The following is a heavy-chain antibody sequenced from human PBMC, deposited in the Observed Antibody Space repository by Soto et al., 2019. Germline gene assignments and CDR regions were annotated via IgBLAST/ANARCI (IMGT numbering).Heavy chain of an antibody. D-gene: IGHD7-27*01. J-gene: IGHJ1*01. CDR3: ARDLGKLITPAQ. CDR1: GGSIRSGVYN. CDR2: IFHTGNT. V-gene: IGHV4-31*02. Sequence: PSETRSRTWTVSGGSIRSGVYNWSWIRQLPGKGLDWIGYIFHTGNTYYNPSLKSRVTISVDTSQNQFSLRLSSVTAADTALYYCARDLGKLITPAQWGQGVLVTVSS.